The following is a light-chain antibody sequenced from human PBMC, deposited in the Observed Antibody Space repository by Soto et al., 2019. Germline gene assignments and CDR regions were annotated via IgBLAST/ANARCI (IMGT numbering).Light chain of an antibody. Sequence: SALTQPASVSGSPGQSITLSCTGTSSDVCDYNYVSWYQQHPGKAPKLMIYDVSNRPSGVSNRFSGSKSGNTASLTISGLQAEDDADYYCSSYTSSSTLYVFGTGTKVTVL. CDR2: DVS. CDR1: SSDVCDYNY. CDR3: SSYTSSSTLYV. J-gene: IGLJ1*01. V-gene: IGLV2-14*01.